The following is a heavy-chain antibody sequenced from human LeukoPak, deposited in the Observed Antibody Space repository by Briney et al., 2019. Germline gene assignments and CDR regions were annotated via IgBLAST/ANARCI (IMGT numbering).Heavy chain of an antibody. CDR2: INSDGSST. CDR3: ARGSRYCSSTSCYFDFDY. D-gene: IGHD2-2*01. J-gene: IGHJ4*02. Sequence: GGSLRLSCAASGFTFSSYWMHWVRQAPGKGLVWVSRINSDGSSTSYADSVKGRFTTSRDNAKNTLYLQMNSLRAEDTAVYYCARGSRYCSSTSCYFDFDYWGQGTLVTVSS. V-gene: IGHV3-74*01. CDR1: GFTFSSYW.